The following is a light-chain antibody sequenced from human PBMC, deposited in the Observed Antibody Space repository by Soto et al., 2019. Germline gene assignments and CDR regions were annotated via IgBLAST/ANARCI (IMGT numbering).Light chain of an antibody. CDR3: QQSYRTPPT. CDR1: QSISSY. Sequence: DIQMTQSPSSLSASVGDRVTITCRASQSISSYLNWYQQKPGKAPKLLIYAASSLQSGVPSRFSGSGSGTDFTLTSSSRQPEDFATYYCQQSYRTPPTFGQGTKLEI. J-gene: IGKJ2*01. V-gene: IGKV1-39*01. CDR2: AAS.